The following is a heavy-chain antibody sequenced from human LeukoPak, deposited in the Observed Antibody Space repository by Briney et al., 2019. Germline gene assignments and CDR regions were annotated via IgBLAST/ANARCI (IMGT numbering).Heavy chain of an antibody. Sequence: SETLSLTCTVSGGSISSYYWSWIRQPPGKGLEWIGYIYYSGSTNYNPSRKSRVTISVDTSKNQFSLKLSSVTAADTAVYYCARHLDSSSWLFDYWGQGTLVTVSS. D-gene: IGHD6-13*01. J-gene: IGHJ4*02. CDR2: IYYSGST. CDR1: GGSISSYY. CDR3: ARHLDSSSWLFDY. V-gene: IGHV4-59*08.